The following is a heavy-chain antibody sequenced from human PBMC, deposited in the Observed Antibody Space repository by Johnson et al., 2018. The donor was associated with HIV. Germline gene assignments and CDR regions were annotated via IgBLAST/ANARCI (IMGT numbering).Heavy chain of an antibody. D-gene: IGHD1-7*01. Sequence: MLLVESGGGLIQPGGSLRLSCAASGFTVSSNYMSWVRQAPGKGLEWVSVISSSGSTIYYADSVKGRFTISRDNSKNTLYLQMNSLRAEDTAVYYCANYAGRGAFDIWGQGTMSTVSS. CDR3: ANYAGRGAFDI. CDR1: GFTVSSNY. CDR2: ISSSGSTI. V-gene: IGHV3-53*01. J-gene: IGHJ3*02.